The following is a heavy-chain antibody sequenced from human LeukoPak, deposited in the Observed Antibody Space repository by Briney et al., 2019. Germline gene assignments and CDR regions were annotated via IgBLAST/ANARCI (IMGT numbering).Heavy chain of an antibody. CDR3: AREAADSSVCDF. CDR2: INPNTCGT. V-gene: IGHV1-2*02. D-gene: IGHD2-8*01. J-gene: IGHJ4*02. CDR1: GYTFTAHY. Sequence: GASVKVSCKASGYTFTAHYIHWMRQAPGRGLEWVGWINPNTCGTEFAQNVQGRVTMTRDTSINTVYMELNRLTSDDTAVFYCAREAADSSVCDFWGQGSLVTVSS.